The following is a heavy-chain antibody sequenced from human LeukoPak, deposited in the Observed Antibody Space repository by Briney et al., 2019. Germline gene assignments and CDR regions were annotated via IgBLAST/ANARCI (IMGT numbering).Heavy chain of an antibody. J-gene: IGHJ4*02. V-gene: IGHV3-30*02. CDR2: IRYDGSNK. CDR3: AKAYTGSSWKTRGY. Sequence: GGSLTLPCAASVFTFSSYRMHWVRHAPGKGLEWVAFIRYDGSNKYYADSVKGRFTISRDNSRNTLYLQMNSLRAEDTAVYYCAKAYTGSSWKTRGYWGQGTLVTVSS. CDR1: VFTFSSYR. D-gene: IGHD6-13*01.